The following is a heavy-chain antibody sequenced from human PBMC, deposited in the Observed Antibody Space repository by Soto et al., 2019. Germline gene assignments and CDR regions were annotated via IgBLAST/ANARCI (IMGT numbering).Heavy chain of an antibody. J-gene: IGHJ6*02. Sequence: EVQLVESGGGLVKPGGSLRLSCAASGFTFSSYSMNWVRQAPGKGLEWVSSISSSSSYIYYADSVKGRFTISRDNAKNSLYLQMNSLRAEDTAVYYCARDRDLHNWNYGYYYYGMDVWGQGTTVTVSS. CDR1: GFTFSSYS. D-gene: IGHD1-7*01. CDR2: ISSSSSYI. CDR3: ARDRDLHNWNYGYYYYGMDV. V-gene: IGHV3-21*01.